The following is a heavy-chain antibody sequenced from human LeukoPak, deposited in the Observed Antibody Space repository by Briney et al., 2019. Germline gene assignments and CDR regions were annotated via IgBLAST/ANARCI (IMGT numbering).Heavy chain of an antibody. V-gene: IGHV3-64D*06. D-gene: IGHD1-14*01. CDR2: ISGGGTT. CDR3: ERNLPMDY. Sequence: PGGSLRLSCSASGFTFSSYPMHWVRQAPGKGLEYVSSISGGGTTDYADSVRGRFTISRDNSKNTLYLQMSSLSPEDTAVYYCERNLPMDYWGQGTLVTVSS. J-gene: IGHJ4*02. CDR1: GFTFSSYP.